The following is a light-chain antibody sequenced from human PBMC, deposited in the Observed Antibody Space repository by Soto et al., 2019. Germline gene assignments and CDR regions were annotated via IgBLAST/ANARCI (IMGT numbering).Light chain of an antibody. J-gene: IGKJ4*01. Sequence: DIVMTQSPDSLTVSLGERATVNCKSSQSILYNSNNKNCLAWYQQKIGQPPKLLISWASIRESGVPDRFSGSGSGTDFTLTISSLQAEDVAVYYCQQYYDPPLTFGGGTKVEI. CDR1: QSILYNSNNKNC. CDR3: QQYYDPPLT. V-gene: IGKV4-1*01. CDR2: WAS.